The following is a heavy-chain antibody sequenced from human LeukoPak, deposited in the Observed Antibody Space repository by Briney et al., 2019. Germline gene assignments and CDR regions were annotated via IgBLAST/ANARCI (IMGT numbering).Heavy chain of an antibody. CDR2: INPNSGGT. CDR1: GYTFTGYY. V-gene: IGHV1-2*02. D-gene: IGHD5-18*01. J-gene: IGHJ4*02. CDR3: ASSDGYSYAFDY. Sequence: ASVTVSRKASGYTFTGYYMHWVRQAPGQGLEWMGWINPNSGGTNYAQKFQGRVTMTRDTSISTAYMELSRLRSDDTAVYYCASSDGYSYAFDYWGQGTLVTVSS.